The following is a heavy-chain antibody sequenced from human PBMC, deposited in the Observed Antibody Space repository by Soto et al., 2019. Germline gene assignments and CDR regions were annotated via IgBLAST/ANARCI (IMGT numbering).Heavy chain of an antibody. V-gene: IGHV4-34*01. J-gene: IGHJ6*03. D-gene: IGHD3-3*01. Sequence: SETLSLTCAVYGGSFSGYYWSWIRQPPGKGLEWIGEINHSGSTNYNPSLKSRVTISVDTSKNQFSLKLSSVTAADTAVYYCASTIYPYYYYMDVWGKGTTVTVSS. CDR1: GGSFSGYY. CDR3: ASTIYPYYYYMDV. CDR2: INHSGST.